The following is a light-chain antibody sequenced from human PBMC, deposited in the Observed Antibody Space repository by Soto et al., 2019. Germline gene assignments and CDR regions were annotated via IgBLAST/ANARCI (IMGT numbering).Light chain of an antibody. V-gene: IGLV1-40*01. Sequence: QSVLTQPPSVSAAPGQKVTISCSGSSSNIGNNYVSWYQQIPGTAPKLLIYGGTTRPSGVPDRFSGSQSGTSASLAITGLQPGDEADYYCQSYDSSLSGAWVFGGGTKLTVL. CDR2: GGT. CDR3: QSYDSSLSGAWV. CDR1: SSNIGNNY. J-gene: IGLJ3*02.